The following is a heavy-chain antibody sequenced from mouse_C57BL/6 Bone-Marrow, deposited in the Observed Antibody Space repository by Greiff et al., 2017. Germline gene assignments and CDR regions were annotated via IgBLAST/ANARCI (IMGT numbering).Heavy chain of an antibody. D-gene: IGHD2-4*01. CDR2: IRLKSDNYAT. J-gene: IGHJ4*01. V-gene: IGHV6-3*01. Sequence: EVKVVESGGGLVQPGGSMKLSCVASGFTFSNYWMNWVRQSPEKGLEWVAQIRLKSDNYATHYAESVKRRFTISRDDSKSSVYLQMNNLRAEDTGIYYCTGGLQQGEAMDYWGQGTSVTVSS. CDR1: GFTFSNYW. CDR3: TGGLQQGEAMDY.